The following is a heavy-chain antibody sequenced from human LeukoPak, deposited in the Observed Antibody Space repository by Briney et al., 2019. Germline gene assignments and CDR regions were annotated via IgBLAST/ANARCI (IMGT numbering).Heavy chain of an antibody. J-gene: IGHJ4*02. D-gene: IGHD2-2*01. Sequence: PGGSLRLSCAASGFTFDDYAMLWVRQAPGKGLAWVSGISWNSGSIGYADSVKGRFTISRDNAKNSLYLQMNSLRAEDTALYYCAKDPGRGYCSSTSCYPEYYFDYWGQGTLVTVSS. CDR2: ISWNSGSI. CDR1: GFTFDDYA. CDR3: AKDPGRGYCSSTSCYPEYYFDY. V-gene: IGHV3-9*01.